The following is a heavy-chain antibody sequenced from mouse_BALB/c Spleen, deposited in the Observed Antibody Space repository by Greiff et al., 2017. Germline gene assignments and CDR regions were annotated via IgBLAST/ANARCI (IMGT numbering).Heavy chain of an antibody. J-gene: IGHJ4*01. Sequence: EVNVVESGGGLVKPGGSLKLSCAASGFTFSSYTMSWVRQTPEKRLEWVATISSGGSYTYYPDSVKGRFTISRDNAKNTLYLQMSSLKSEDTAMYYCTRDRFYAMDYWGQGTSVTVSS. CDR3: TRDRFYAMDY. CDR1: GFTFSSYT. V-gene: IGHV5-6-4*01. CDR2: ISSGGSYT.